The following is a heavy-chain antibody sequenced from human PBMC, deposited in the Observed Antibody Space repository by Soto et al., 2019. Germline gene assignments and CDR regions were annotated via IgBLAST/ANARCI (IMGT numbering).Heavy chain of an antibody. CDR2: IYSGGST. CDR3: ASPPRLRFGHGMDV. Sequence: EVQLVETGGGLIQPGGSLRLSCAASGFTVSSNYMSWVRQAPGKGLEWVSVIYSGGSTYYADSVKGRFTISRDNSKNTLYLQMNSLRAEDTAVYYCASPPRLRFGHGMDVWGQGTTVTVSS. CDR1: GFTVSSNY. J-gene: IGHJ6*02. D-gene: IGHD3-16*01. V-gene: IGHV3-53*02.